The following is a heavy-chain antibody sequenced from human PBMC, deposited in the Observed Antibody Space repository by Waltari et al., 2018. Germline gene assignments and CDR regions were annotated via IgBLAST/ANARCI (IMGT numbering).Heavy chain of an antibody. CDR2: ISSSGRSI. CDR1: GFTFSDYY. J-gene: IGHJ4*02. D-gene: IGHD6-25*01. Sequence: QVQLVESGGGLVKPGGSLRLSCAASGFTFSDYYMSWTRQAPGKGLDWVAYISSSGRSISLPDSVKGRFTISRDNAKNSLYLQMNSLRADDTAVYYCARALRRRYFDYWGQGTLVTVSS. V-gene: IGHV3-11*04. CDR3: ARALRRRYFDY.